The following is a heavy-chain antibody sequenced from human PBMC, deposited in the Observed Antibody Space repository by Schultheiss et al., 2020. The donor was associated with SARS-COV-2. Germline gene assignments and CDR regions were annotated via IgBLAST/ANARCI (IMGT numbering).Heavy chain of an antibody. D-gene: IGHD3-9*01. Sequence: GGSLRLSCAASGFTLSSYEMNWVRQAPGKGLEWVSFSSSSGSTKYYADSVRGRITISRDNAKNSLYLQMNSLRAEDTAVYYCARAGRYFDWTDAFDIWGQGTMVTVSS. CDR3: ARAGRYFDWTDAFDI. CDR2: SSSSGSTK. V-gene: IGHV3-48*03. CDR1: GFTLSSYE. J-gene: IGHJ3*02.